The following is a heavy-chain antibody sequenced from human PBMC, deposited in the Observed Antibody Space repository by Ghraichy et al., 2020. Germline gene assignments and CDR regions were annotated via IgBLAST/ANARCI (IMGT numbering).Heavy chain of an antibody. CDR2: TYYRSKWYN. D-gene: IGHD2-8*01. CDR3: ARVGHGVSLGF. CDR1: GDSVSSNSAA. J-gene: IGHJ4*02. Sequence: SQTLSLTCAISGDSVSSNSAAWNWIRQSPSLGLEWLGSTYYRSKWYNDYAESVKSLITFNPDTSTNQFSLQLSSVTPEDTAVYFCARVGHGVSLGFWGQGTLVTVSS. V-gene: IGHV6-1*01.